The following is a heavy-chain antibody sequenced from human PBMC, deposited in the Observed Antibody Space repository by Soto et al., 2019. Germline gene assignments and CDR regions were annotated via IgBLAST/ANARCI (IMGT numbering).Heavy chain of an antibody. D-gene: IGHD3-10*01. CDR3: ARVGRNGAL. CDR2: ISSSSSTI. CDR1: GFTFSSYS. J-gene: IGHJ4*02. V-gene: IGHV3-48*04. Sequence: PGGSLRLSCAASGFTFSSYSMNWVRQAPGKGLEWVSYISSSSSTIYYIDSVKGRFTISRDNAKNSLFLQMNSLRAEDTAVYYCARVGRNGALWGQGTLVTVSS.